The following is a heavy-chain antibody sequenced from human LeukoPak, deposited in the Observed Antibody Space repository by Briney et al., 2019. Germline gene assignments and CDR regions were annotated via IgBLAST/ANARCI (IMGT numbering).Heavy chain of an antibody. D-gene: IGHD3-3*01. CDR2: INPNSGGT. Sequence: GASVKVSCKASGYTFTGYYMHWVRQAPDQGLKWMGRINPNSGGTNYAQKFQGRVTMTRDTSISTAYMELSGLRSDDTAVYYCARESVRFLEWLLSGGGFDYWGQGTLVTVSS. CDR1: GYTFTGYY. V-gene: IGHV1-2*06. J-gene: IGHJ4*02. CDR3: ARESVRFLEWLLSGGGFDY.